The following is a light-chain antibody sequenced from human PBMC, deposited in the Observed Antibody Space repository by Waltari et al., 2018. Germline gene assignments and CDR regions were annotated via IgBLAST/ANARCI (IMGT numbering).Light chain of an antibody. V-gene: IGLV2-11*01. CDR2: DVN. Sequence: QSALTQPRSVSGSPGQSVTISCAGTSRDVGCYDYVSWFQQHPGKVPKLLIYDVNERPSDVPDRFSGSKSANTASLTISGLQTEDEADYYCCSFAGSYTYVFGSGTRVTVL. J-gene: IGLJ1*01. CDR3: CSFAGSYTYV. CDR1: SRDVGCYDY.